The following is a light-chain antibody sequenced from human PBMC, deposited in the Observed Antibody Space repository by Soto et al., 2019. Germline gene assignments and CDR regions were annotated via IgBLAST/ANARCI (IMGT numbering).Light chain of an antibody. J-gene: IGKJ2*01. CDR3: QQRDSWPHT. Sequence: EIVLTQSPDTLSLSPGEGATLSCRASHDVSVSLVWYRQRPGQSPRLLIPDASNRATGISARFSRSGSGTDFTVTIGRREPEESALYYCQQRDSWPHTSRQGTQVEIK. V-gene: IGKV3-11*01. CDR2: DAS. CDR1: HDVSVS.